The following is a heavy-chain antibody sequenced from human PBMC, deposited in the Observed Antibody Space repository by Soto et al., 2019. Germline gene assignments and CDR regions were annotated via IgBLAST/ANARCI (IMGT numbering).Heavy chain of an antibody. CDR3: ASFYDSSGPIGLGDYYGMDV. J-gene: IGHJ6*02. CDR1: GGSISSSSYY. Sequence: PSETLSLTCTVSGGSISSSSYYWGWIRQPPWKGLEWIGSIYYSGSTYYNPSLKSRVTISVDTSKNQFSLKLSSVTAADTAVYYCASFYDSSGPIGLGDYYGMDVWGQGXTVTVYS. V-gene: IGHV4-39*01. CDR2: IYYSGST. D-gene: IGHD3-22*01.